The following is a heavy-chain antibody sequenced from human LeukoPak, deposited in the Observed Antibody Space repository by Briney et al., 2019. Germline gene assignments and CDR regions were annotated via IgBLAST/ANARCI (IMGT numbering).Heavy chain of an antibody. J-gene: IGHJ4*02. Sequence: GGSLRLSCAASGFTFSSYTMNWVRQAPGKGLEWVSSISSSSSYIYYADSVKGRFTISRDNAKNSLYLQMNSLRADDTAVYYCAKSGYNRFDYWGQGTLVTVSS. D-gene: IGHD5-24*01. CDR1: GFTFSSYT. CDR2: ISSSSSYI. V-gene: IGHV3-21*04. CDR3: AKSGYNRFDY.